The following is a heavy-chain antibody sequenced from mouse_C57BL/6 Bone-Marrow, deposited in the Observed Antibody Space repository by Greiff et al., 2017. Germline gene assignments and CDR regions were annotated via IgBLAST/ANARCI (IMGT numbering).Heavy chain of an antibody. CDR1: GFTFSSYG. CDR2: ISSGGSYT. D-gene: IGHD1-2*01. J-gene: IGHJ3*01. CDR3: SRRSFHGVFAY. Sequence: EVNLVESGGDLVKPGGSLKLSCAASGFTFSSYGMSWVRQTPDKRLEWVATISSGGSYTYYPDSVKGRFTISRDNAKNTLFLQMSSLQSEDTAMYYCSRRSFHGVFAYLGQGTLIPLSA. V-gene: IGHV5-6*02.